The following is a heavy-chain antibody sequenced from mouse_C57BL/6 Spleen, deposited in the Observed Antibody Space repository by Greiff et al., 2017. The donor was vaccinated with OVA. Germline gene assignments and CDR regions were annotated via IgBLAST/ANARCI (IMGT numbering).Heavy chain of an antibody. CDR3: AKIIMTTASPFAY. CDR2: IWRGGST. D-gene: IGHD1-1*01. V-gene: IGHV2-5*01. Sequence: VQLQQSGPGLVQPSQSLSITCTVSGFSLTSYGVHWVRQSPGKGLEWLGVIWRGGSTDYNAAFMSRLSITKDNSKSQVFFKMNSLQADDTAIYYCAKIIMTTASPFAYWGQGTLVTVSA. CDR1: GFSLTSYG. J-gene: IGHJ3*01.